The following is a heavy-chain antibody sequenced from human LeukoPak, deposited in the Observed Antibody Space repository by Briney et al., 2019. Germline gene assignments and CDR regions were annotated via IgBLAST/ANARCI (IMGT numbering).Heavy chain of an antibody. CDR3: ATTTGVYYYGMDV. Sequence: PSETLSLTCTVSGGSISSYYWSWIRQPPGKGLEWIGRIYTSGSTNYNPSLKSRVTISVDTSKNQFSLKLSSVTAADTAVYYCATTTGVYYYGMDVWGQGTTVTVSS. CDR2: IYTSGST. J-gene: IGHJ6*02. D-gene: IGHD1-1*01. CDR1: GGSISSYY. V-gene: IGHV4-4*08.